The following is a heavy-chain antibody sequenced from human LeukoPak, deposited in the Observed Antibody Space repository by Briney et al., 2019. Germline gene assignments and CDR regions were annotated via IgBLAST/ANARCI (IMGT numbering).Heavy chain of an antibody. V-gene: IGHV3-30-3*01. CDR2: ISSDGSNK. J-gene: IGHJ4*02. Sequence: GGTVRLPRAASGYTFSSYVMHWVRQAPGQGLEWLAFISSDGSNKYYADSVKGRFTISRDNSKNTLYLQMNSLRAEDTAVYYCARDLGISSGWYLDYWGQGTLVTVSS. CDR3: ARDLGISSGWYLDY. CDR1: GYTFSSYV. D-gene: IGHD6-19*01.